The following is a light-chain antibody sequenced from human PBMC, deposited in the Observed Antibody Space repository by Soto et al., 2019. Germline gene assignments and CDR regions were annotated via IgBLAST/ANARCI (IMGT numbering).Light chain of an antibody. CDR1: SSDVGAYNY. CDR3: CSYVGATTYV. Sequence: QSVLTQPASVSGSPGQSITISCTGTSSDVGAYNYVSWYQHHPGKVPKLLIYEVTNRPSGVSDRFSGSTSGSTASLTISGLQAEDEAEYYCCSYVGATTYVFGSGTKVTVL. CDR2: EVT. V-gene: IGLV2-14*01. J-gene: IGLJ1*01.